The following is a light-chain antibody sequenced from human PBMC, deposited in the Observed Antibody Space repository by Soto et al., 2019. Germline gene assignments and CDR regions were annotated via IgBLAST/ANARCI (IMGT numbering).Light chain of an antibody. CDR1: QSISYW. V-gene: IGKV1-5*01. J-gene: IGKJ1*01. CDR2: DAS. CDR3: QQYNSYST. Sequence: DIQMTQSPSTLSASVGDRVTITCRASQSISYWLAWYQQKPGKAPNLLIYDASNLESGVPSRFSGSGSGTEFTLTISSLQPDDFATYYCQQYNSYSTFGQGTKVDIK.